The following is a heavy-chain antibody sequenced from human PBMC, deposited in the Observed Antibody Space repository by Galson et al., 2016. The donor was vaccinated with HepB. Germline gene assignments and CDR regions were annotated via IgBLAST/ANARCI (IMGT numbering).Heavy chain of an antibody. CDR1: GYSFTSYW. CDR3: ARAYYDCWSDRTHQDCFDH. D-gene: IGHD3-3*01. V-gene: IGHV5-51*01. CDR2: IYPADSDT. J-gene: IGHJ4*02. Sequence: QSGAEVKKPGESLKISCKGSGYSFTSYWIGWVRQMPGKGLEWMGIIYPADSDTRYSPSFQGQVTISADKSTSSAYLQWSSLKASDSAMYYCARAYYDCWSDRTHQDCFDHWGQGTLVTVSS.